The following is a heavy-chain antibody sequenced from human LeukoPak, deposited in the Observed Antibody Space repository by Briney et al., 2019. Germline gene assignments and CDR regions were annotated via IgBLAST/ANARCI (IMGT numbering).Heavy chain of an antibody. CDR3: ARHERGAEKLDY. D-gene: IGHD1-1*01. CDR2: VSYSRGT. V-gene: IGHV4-59*08. Sequence: PSETLFLTCTVSGASISNYYWSWIRQPPGKGLECSGYVSYSRGTTHNPSLKSRVTISADTSKNQFSLKLTSVPSADTAVYYCARHERGAEKLDYWGQGTLVTVSS. J-gene: IGHJ4*02. CDR1: GASISNYY.